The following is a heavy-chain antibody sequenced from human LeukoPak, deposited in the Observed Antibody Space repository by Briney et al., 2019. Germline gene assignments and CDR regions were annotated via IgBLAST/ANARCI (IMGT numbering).Heavy chain of an antibody. CDR3: ARDEYCSGGSCYGN. CDR2: IIPIFGTA. J-gene: IGHJ4*02. D-gene: IGHD2-15*01. CDR1: GGTFISYA. V-gene: IGHV1-69*13. Sequence: SVKVSCKASGGTFISYAISWVRQAPGQGLEWMGGIIPIFGTANYAQKFQGRVTITADESTSTAYMELSSLRSEDTAVYYCARDEYCSGGSCYGNWGQGTLVTVSS.